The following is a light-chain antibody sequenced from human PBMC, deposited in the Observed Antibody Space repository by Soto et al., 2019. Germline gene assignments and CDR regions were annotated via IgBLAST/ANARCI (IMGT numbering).Light chain of an antibody. Sequence: ELVLTQSPGTLSLSPGESATLSCRASQSLSSRNLAWYQQKPGQAPRPLIYGVSSRATGIPDRFSGSRSGTDFTLTISRLEPEDFAVYDCQQYDSSPRAFGQGTK. CDR3: QQYDSSPRA. J-gene: IGKJ1*01. V-gene: IGKV3-20*01. CDR2: GVS. CDR1: QSLSSRN.